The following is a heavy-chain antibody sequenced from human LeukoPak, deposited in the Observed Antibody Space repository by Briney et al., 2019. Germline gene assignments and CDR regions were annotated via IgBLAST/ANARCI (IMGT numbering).Heavy chain of an antibody. J-gene: IGHJ4*02. CDR1: GYTFTSYG. CDR3: ARDQKNWYYDFWSGYSG. CDR2: ISAYNGNT. D-gene: IGHD3-3*01. Sequence: ASVKVSCKASGYTFTSYGISWVRQAPGQGLEWMGWISAYNGNTNYAQKLQGRVTMTRDTSTSTVYMELSSLRSEDTAVYYCARDQKNWYYDFWSGYSGWGQGTLVTVSS. V-gene: IGHV1-18*01.